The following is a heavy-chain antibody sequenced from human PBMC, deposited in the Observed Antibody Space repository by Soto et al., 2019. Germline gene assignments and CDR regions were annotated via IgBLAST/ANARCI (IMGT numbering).Heavy chain of an antibody. Sequence: PSETLSLTCTVSGGSISSYYWSWIRQPPGKGLEWIGYIYYSGSTNYNPSLKSRVTISVDTSKNQFSLKLSPVTAADTAVYYCARDRTSYSSGWYEFGGWFDPWGQGTLVTVSS. V-gene: IGHV4-59*13. CDR3: ARDRTSYSSGWYEFGGWFDP. CDR1: GGSISSYY. CDR2: IYYSGST. D-gene: IGHD6-19*01. J-gene: IGHJ5*02.